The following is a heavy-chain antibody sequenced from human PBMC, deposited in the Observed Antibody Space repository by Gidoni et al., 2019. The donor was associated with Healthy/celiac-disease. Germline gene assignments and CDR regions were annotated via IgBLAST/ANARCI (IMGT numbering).Heavy chain of an antibody. D-gene: IGHD2-15*01. CDR2: INPSGGSR. CDR3: ARDRPRYCSGGSCYSIYYYGMDV. J-gene: IGHJ6*02. Sequence: VQLVQSGAEVKKPGVSVKVSCKASGYTFTSYYMHWVRQAPGQVLEWMGLINPSGGSRSYAQKFQGRDTMTRDTSTSTVYMELRSMRSEDTAVYYCARDRPRYCSGGSCYSIYYYGMDVWGQGTTVTVSS. CDR1: GYTFTSYY. V-gene: IGHV1-46*01.